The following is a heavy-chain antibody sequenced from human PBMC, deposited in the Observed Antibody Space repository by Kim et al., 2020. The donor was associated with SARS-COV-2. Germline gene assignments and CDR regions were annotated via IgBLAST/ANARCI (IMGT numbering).Heavy chain of an antibody. D-gene: IGHD3-22*01. V-gene: IGHV4-59*01. J-gene: IGHJ6*02. Sequence: NPSLKSRVTISVDTSKNQFSLKLSSLTAADTATYYCARSRDTSGYYRGMDVWGQGTTVTVS. CDR3: ARSRDTSGYYRGMDV.